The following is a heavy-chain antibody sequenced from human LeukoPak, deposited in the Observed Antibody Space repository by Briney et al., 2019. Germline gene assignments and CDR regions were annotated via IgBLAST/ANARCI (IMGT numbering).Heavy chain of an antibody. J-gene: IGHJ5*02. Sequence: ASVKVSCKVSGYTLTELSMHWVRQAPGKGLEWMGGFDPEDGETIYAQKFQGRVTMTEDTSTDTAYMELSSLRSEDTAVYYCATRQYVVTGGYFDWLKSGNWFDPWGQGTLVTVSS. CDR1: GYTLTELS. D-gene: IGHD3-9*01. V-gene: IGHV1-24*01. CDR3: ATRQYVVTGGYFDWLKSGNWFDP. CDR2: FDPEDGET.